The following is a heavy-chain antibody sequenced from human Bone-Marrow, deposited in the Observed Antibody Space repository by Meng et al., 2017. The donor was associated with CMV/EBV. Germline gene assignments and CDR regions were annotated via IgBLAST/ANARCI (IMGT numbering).Heavy chain of an antibody. Sequence: GEYLKISCEASGFSFRIYWMSGVRQAPGRGLEWVAKRKHDGSDKYYVDSVKGRFTIARDNAKKSLFLQMNSLSAEYTAVYYCARDPKYNSGYWGQGTTVTVSS. CDR2: RKHDGSDK. J-gene: IGHJ6*02. CDR1: GFSFRIYW. CDR3: ARDPKYNSGY. D-gene: IGHD5-12*01. V-gene: IGHV3-7*01.